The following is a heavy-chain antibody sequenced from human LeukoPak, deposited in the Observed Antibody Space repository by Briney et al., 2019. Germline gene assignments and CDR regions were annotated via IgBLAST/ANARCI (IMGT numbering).Heavy chain of an antibody. D-gene: IGHD2-21*01. V-gene: IGHV3-23*01. CDR3: AKDHLLFRY. J-gene: IGHJ4*02. CDR1: GFTVSSNY. Sequence: GGSLRLSCAASGFTVSSNYMSWVRQAPGKGLEWVSAISGSGGSTYYADSVKGRFTISRDNSKNTLYLQMNSLRAEDTAVYYCAKDHLLFRYWGQGTLVTVSS. CDR2: ISGSGGST.